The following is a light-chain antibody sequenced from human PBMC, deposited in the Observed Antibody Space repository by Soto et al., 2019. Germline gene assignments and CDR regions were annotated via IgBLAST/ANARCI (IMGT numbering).Light chain of an antibody. V-gene: IGKV1-33*01. CDR3: QQYDNLPPYT. CDR1: QAISNH. Sequence: DIQMTQSPSSLSASVGDRVTITCQASQAISNHLNWYQQKPGRAPKILISDASNLETGVPSRFSGSGSGTHFSFTISSLQPEDIATYYCQQYDNLPPYTFGQGTKLEIK. J-gene: IGKJ2*01. CDR2: DAS.